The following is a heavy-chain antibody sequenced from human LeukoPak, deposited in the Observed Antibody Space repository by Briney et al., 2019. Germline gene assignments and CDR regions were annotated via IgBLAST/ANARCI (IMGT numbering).Heavy chain of an antibody. J-gene: IGHJ6*03. CDR1: GFTFSDYY. D-gene: IGHD2-15*01. CDR3: AREGCSGGSCYYNYYYMDV. Sequence: GGSLRLSCAASGFTFSDYYMSWIRQAPGKGLEGVSYISSSGSAIYYADSVKGRFTISRDNAKNSLYLQMNSLRAEDTAVYYYAREGCSGGSCYYNYYYMDVWGKGTTVTVSS. CDR2: ISSSGSAI. V-gene: IGHV3-11*04.